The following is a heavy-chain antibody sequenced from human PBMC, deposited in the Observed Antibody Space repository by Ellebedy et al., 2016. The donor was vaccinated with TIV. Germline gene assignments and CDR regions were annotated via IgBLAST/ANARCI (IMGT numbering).Heavy chain of an antibody. V-gene: IGHV1-46*02. CDR2: INPSGGTT. J-gene: IGHJ6*02. CDR3: AREGTATGMDV. Sequence: ASVKVSCKASGYIFNNYYMHWVRQAPGQGLEWMGVINPSGGTTSYAQKFQGRVTMTRDTSTSTVYMELSSLRSEDTAVYYCAREGTATGMDVWGQGTTVTVSS. D-gene: IGHD5-12*01. CDR1: GYIFNNYY.